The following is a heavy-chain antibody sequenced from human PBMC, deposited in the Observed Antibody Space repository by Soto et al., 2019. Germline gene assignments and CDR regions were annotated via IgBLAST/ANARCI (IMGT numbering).Heavy chain of an antibody. D-gene: IGHD1-1*01. V-gene: IGHV1-18*01. CDR1: GYTFTSYG. CDR2: ISAYNGNT. Sequence: ASVKVSCKASGYTFTSYGISWVRQAPGQGLEWMGWISAYNGNTNYAQKLQGRVTMTTDTSTSTAYMELRSLRPDDTAVYYCAMHTKTGTTVVDPWGQGTLVTVSS. CDR3: AMHTKTGTTVVDP. J-gene: IGHJ5*02.